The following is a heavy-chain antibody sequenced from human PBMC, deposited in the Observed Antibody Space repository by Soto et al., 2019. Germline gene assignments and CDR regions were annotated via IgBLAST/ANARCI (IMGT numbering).Heavy chain of an antibody. J-gene: IGHJ2*01. CDR2: VYSDDNT. D-gene: IGHD4-17*01. CDR1: GFTVSSNH. V-gene: IGHV3-66*01. Sequence: EVQLAETGGGLVQPGGSLRLSCAASGFTVSSNHMSWVRLAPGKGLEWVSVVYSDDNTNYEDSVKGRFTIFRDTSKNTLFLQMNRLTTDDTAVYYCARYKPDAGDYIWFFDLLGRGTLVTGSS. CDR3: ARYKPDAGDYIWFFDL.